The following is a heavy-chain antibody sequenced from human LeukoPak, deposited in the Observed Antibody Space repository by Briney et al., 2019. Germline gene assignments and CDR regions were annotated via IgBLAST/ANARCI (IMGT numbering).Heavy chain of an antibody. CDR3: AKVHGDYRTMSCFDY. J-gene: IGHJ4*02. D-gene: IGHD4-17*01. CDR2: ISYDGSNK. Sequence: PGGSLRLSCAASGFTFSSYAMHWVRQAPGKGLEWVAVISYDGSNKYYADSVKGRFTISRDNSKNTLYLQMNSLRAEDTAVYYCAKVHGDYRTMSCFDYWGQGTLVTVSS. CDR1: GFTFSSYA. V-gene: IGHV3-30-3*01.